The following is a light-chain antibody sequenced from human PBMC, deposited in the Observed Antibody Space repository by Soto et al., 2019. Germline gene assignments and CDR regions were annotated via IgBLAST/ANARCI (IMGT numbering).Light chain of an antibody. CDR2: DVN. CDR1: SSDVGAYNY. V-gene: IGLV2-14*01. CDR3: TSWTTSTTMK. J-gene: IGLJ2*01. Sequence: QSALTQPASVSGSPVQSITISCTGTSSDVGAYNYVSWYQQHPGKAPKLMIYDVNILPSGVSNRFSGSKSVNTASLTISCLQAEDEDDYYCTSWTTSTTMKFGGGTKLTVL.